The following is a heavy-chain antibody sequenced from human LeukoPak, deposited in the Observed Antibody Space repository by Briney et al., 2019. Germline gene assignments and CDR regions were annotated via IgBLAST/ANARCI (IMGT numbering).Heavy chain of an antibody. V-gene: IGHV4-38-2*02. D-gene: IGHD5-18*01. CDR2: IYHGGIN. Sequence: SETLSLTCTVSGYSISSGYYWGWIRQPPGKGLEWIGSIYHGGINYYTPSLKSRVTISVDTSKNQFYLKLSSVTAADTAVYYCARTTEGGYTYGYFYYYYMDVWGKGTTVTISS. CDR1: GYSISSGYY. CDR3: ARTTEGGYTYGYFYYYYMDV. J-gene: IGHJ6*03.